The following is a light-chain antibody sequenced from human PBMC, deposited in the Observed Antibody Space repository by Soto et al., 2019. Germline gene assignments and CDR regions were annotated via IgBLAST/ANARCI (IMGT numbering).Light chain of an antibody. CDR1: QDISSW. Sequence: DIQMTQSPSSVSASVGDRVTIACRASQDISSWLAWYQQKPGKAPKLLIYAASNLQSGVPSRFSGSGSGTDFTLTISSLQPEDFATYFCQQASSFPPTFGQGTKLEIK. CDR2: AAS. J-gene: IGKJ2*01. CDR3: QQASSFPPT. V-gene: IGKV1D-12*01.